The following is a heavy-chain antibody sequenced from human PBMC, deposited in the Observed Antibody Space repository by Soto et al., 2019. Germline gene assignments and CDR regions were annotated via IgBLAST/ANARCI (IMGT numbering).Heavy chain of an antibody. D-gene: IGHD1-1*01. CDR3: ARGRQNDGYFDY. J-gene: IGHJ4*02. CDR1: GFTFSSYY. V-gene: IGHV3-21*01. CDR2: INGSRSYI. Sequence: EVQLVESGGGLVKPGGSLRLSCAASGFTFSSYYMNWVRQAPGKGLEWVSSINGSRSYIYYADSLKGRFTISRDNAKNSLYLQMNSLRAEDTAVYFCARGRQNDGYFDYWGQGTLVTVSS.